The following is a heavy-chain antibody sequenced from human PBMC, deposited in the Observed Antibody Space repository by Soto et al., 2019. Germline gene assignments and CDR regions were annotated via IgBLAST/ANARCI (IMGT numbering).Heavy chain of an antibody. Sequence: PVGSLRLSCAASGFTFDDYAVHWVRQAPGKGLEWVSGISWNSGSIGYADSVKGRFTISRDNAKNSLYLQMNSLRAEDTALYYCAKGATPNYDYIWGSYTLLNAFDIWGQGTMVTVSS. CDR2: ISWNSGSI. CDR3: AKGATPNYDYIWGSYTLLNAFDI. V-gene: IGHV3-9*01. CDR1: GFTFDDYA. D-gene: IGHD3-16*01. J-gene: IGHJ3*02.